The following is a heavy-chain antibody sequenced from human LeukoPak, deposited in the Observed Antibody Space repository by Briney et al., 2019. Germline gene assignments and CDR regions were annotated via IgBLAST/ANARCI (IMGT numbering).Heavy chain of an antibody. V-gene: IGHV1-69*05. D-gene: IGHD3-22*01. J-gene: IGHJ3*02. CDR2: IIPIFDTT. CDR3: ARGRMIVDPDAFDI. Sequence: ASVKVSCKASGGTFRSYGINWVRQASGQGLEWMGGIIPIFDTTNYAQKFQGRVTMTRDTSISTAYMELSRLRSDDTAVYYCARGRMIVDPDAFDIWGQGTMVTVSS. CDR1: GGTFRSYG.